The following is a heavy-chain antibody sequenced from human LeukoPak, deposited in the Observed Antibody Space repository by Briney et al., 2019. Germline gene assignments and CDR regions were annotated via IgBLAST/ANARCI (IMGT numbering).Heavy chain of an antibody. Sequence: ASVKVSCKASGGTFSSYAISWVRQAPGQGLEWMGRIIPILGIANYAQKFQGRVTMTEDTSTDTAHMELSSLRSEDTAVYYCAADRRYWGQGTLVTVSS. D-gene: IGHD1-14*01. V-gene: IGHV1-69*04. CDR1: GGTFSSYA. CDR2: IIPILGIA. J-gene: IGHJ4*02. CDR3: AADRRY.